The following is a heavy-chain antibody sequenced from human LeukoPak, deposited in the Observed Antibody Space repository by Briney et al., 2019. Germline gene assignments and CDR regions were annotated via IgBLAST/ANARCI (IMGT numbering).Heavy chain of an antibody. Sequence: ASVKVSCKASGYTFTSYDIKWVRQATGQGLEWMGWLNPNSGNTGYAQKFQGRVTVTRDTSISTAYMELTGLRSEDTDVYYCARGPNYYYHMDVWGKGTTVTVSS. V-gene: IGHV1-8*01. CDR3: ARGPNYYYHMDV. CDR1: GYTFTSYD. J-gene: IGHJ6*03. CDR2: LNPNSGNT.